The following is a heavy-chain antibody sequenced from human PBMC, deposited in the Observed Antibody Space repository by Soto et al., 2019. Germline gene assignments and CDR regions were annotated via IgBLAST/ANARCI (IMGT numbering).Heavy chain of an antibody. CDR2: INPNSGGT. D-gene: IGHD4-17*01. CDR1: GYTFTGYY. J-gene: IGHJ6*02. Sequence: ASVKVSCKASGYTFTGYYMHWVRQAPGQGLEWMGWINPNSGGTNYAQKFQGRVTMTRDTSISTAYMELSRLRSDDTAVYYCARIMTTVTTAFYYYGMDVWGQGTTVTVSS. CDR3: ARIMTTVTTAFYYYGMDV. V-gene: IGHV1-2*02.